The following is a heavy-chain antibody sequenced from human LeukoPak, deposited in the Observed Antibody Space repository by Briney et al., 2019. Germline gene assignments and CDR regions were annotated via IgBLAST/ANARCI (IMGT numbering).Heavy chain of an antibody. CDR3: ARDGWFGDYNWFDP. CDR2: ISSASNTI. J-gene: IGHJ5*02. Sequence: GGSLRLXCAASGFTFSSYSMNWVRQAPGKGLEWVSYISSASNTIYYADSVKGRFTISRDNAKNSLYLQMNSLRAEDTAMYYCARDGWFGDYNWFDPWGQGTLVTVSS. V-gene: IGHV3-48*01. CDR1: GFTFSSYS. D-gene: IGHD3-10*01.